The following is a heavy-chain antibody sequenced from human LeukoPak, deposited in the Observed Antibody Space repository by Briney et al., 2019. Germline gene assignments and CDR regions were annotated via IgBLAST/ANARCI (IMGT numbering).Heavy chain of an antibody. CDR2: IYSGGST. J-gene: IGHJ4*02. Sequence: GGSLRLSCAASGFTVSSNYMSWVRQAPGKGLEWVSVIYSGGSTYYADSVKGRFTISSDNSKNTLYLQMNSLRAEDTAVYYCARVKVDTAMAVYFDYWGQGTLVTVSA. CDR3: ARVKVDTAMAVYFDY. CDR1: GFTVSSNY. D-gene: IGHD5-18*01. V-gene: IGHV3-66*02.